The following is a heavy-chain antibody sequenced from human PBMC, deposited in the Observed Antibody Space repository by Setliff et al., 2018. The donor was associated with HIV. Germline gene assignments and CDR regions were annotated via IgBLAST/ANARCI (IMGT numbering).Heavy chain of an antibody. CDR2: IGPYNGRT. CDR3: ATPGWVAAPREYFQH. CDR1: GYMFIAYG. Sequence: ASVKVSCKTSGYMFIAYGMSWVRRAPGQGLEWMGWIGPYNGRTEYAQEFQGRVSLTEDTSTDTAYMELSSLRSEDTAVYYCATPGWVAAPREYFQHWGQGTLVTVSS. V-gene: IGHV1-18*01. J-gene: IGHJ1*01. D-gene: IGHD2-15*01.